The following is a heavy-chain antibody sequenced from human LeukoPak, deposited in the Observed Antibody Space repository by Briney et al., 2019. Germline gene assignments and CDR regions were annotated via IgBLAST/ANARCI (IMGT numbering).Heavy chain of an antibody. CDR2: IRGDGNEK. D-gene: IGHD3-22*01. CDR1: GFIFSNYW. Sequence: PGGSLRLSCTASGFIFSNYWMTWVRQAPGKGLAWVANIRGDGNEKQFEDSVKGRFTISRDNAKNSVFLQMNNLRAEDTAVFYCVRNGDYYRLDYWGQGTLVTVSS. J-gene: IGHJ4*02. V-gene: IGHV3-7*01. CDR3: VRNGDYYRLDY.